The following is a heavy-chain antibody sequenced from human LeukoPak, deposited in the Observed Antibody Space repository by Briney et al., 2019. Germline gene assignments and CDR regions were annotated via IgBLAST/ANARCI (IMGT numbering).Heavy chain of an antibody. CDR1: GFSFSSYW. Sequence: PGGSLRLSCVASGFSFSSYWMAWVRQAPGKGLEWVANIKYDGSHKYYVDSVKGRFTISRDNAKNSVYLQMNSLRVDDTAVYFCASSHDSSGNDWGQGTMVTVSP. CDR2: IKYDGSHK. J-gene: IGHJ4*02. D-gene: IGHD3-22*01. V-gene: IGHV3-7*01. CDR3: ASSHDSSGND.